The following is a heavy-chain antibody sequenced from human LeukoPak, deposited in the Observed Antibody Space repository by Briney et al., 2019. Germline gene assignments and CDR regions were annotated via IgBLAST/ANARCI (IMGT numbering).Heavy chain of an antibody. CDR2: IKEDGSEN. CDR3: SRVTTNGYFEY. V-gene: IGHV3-7*04. J-gene: IGHJ4*02. D-gene: IGHD1-1*01. Sequence: GGSLRLSCAASGFTFSRYWMTWVRQAPGKGLEWVANIKEDGSENSYVESVKGRFTISRDNAKNSLYLQLNSLRAEDTAVYFCSRVTTNGYFEYWGQGTLVTVSS. CDR1: GFTFSRYW.